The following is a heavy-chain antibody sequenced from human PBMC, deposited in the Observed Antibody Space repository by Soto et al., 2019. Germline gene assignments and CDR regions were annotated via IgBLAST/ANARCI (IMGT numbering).Heavy chain of an antibody. J-gene: IGHJ4*02. CDR1: GHTFRAFG. CDR2: LVPLLGTA. Sequence: QVQLVQSGPEVKKPGSSVRVSCKASGHTFRAFGVSWVRRAPGQGLQWMGGLVPLLGTANYAQNFKDRLTITEDESKRTVFMELRSLSSADTDVYYCARLWGIQEEDSWGQGTRVTVSS. D-gene: IGHD3-16*01. V-gene: IGHV1-69*11. CDR3: ARLWGIQEEDS.